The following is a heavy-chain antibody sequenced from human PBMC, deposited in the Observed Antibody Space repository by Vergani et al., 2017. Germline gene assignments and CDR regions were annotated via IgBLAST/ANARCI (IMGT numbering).Heavy chain of an antibody. CDR3: ARGMGANDY. CDR1: GGSISSYY. V-gene: IGHV4-59*08. D-gene: IGHD3-16*01. J-gene: IGHJ4*02. CDR2: IYYSGST. Sequence: QVQLQESGPGLVKPSETLSLTCTVSGGSISSYYWSWIRQPPGKGLEWIGYIYYSGSTNYNPSLKSRVTISVDTSKNQFSLKLSSVTAADTAVYYCARGMGANDYWGQGTLVTVSS.